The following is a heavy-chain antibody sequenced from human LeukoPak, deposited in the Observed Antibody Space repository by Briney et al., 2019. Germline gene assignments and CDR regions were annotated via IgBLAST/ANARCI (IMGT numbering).Heavy chain of an antibody. Sequence: GESLKISCKGSGYSINNYWIGWVRQMPGKGLEWMGIIYPANSDIRYSPSFQGQVTISADKSISTAYLQWSSLKASDTAMYYCARQEYCSGGSCYTWFDPWGQGTLVTVSS. CDR1: GYSINNYW. J-gene: IGHJ5*02. CDR3: ARQEYCSGGSCYTWFDP. CDR2: IYPANSDI. V-gene: IGHV5-51*01. D-gene: IGHD2-15*01.